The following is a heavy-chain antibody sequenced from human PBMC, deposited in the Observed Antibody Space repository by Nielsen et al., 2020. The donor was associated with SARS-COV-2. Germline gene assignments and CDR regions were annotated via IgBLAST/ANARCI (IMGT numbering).Heavy chain of an antibody. CDR2: INPTLGGT. Sequence: ASVKVSCKASRDTFTGYYVHWVRQAPGQGLEWLGRINPTLGGTHYAQKFQGRVTLISDTSISTVYMELSSLRSEDTAVYYCASSSWYRGFFDYWGQGTLVTVSS. CDR1: RDTFTGYY. CDR3: ASSSWYRGFFDY. V-gene: IGHV1-2*06. J-gene: IGHJ4*02. D-gene: IGHD6-13*01.